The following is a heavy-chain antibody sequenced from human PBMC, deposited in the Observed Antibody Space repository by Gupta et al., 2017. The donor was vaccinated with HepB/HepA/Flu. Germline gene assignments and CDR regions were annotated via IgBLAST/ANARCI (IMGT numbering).Heavy chain of an antibody. CDR3: ARVRYNSGWSQCDY. V-gene: IGHV1-2*02. CDR2: INGKSGDT. D-gene: IGHD6-19*01. J-gene: IGHJ4*02. CDR1: GYTFTDYY. Sequence: QVQLVQSGAAVKKPGASVKVSCKASGYTFTDYYINWVRQAPGQGLEWMGWINGKSGDTMFAQKFQGRVTMTRDTSISTAYMELSGLRAYYTAGDDCARVRYNSGWSQCDYWGQGTLVTVSS.